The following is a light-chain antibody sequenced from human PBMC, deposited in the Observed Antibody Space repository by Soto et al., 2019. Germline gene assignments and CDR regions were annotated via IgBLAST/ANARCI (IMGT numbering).Light chain of an antibody. CDR2: GAS. V-gene: IGKV3-20*01. Sequence: EIVLTQSPGTLSLSPGERATLSCRASQSVSSSYLAWYQQKPGQAPRLLIYGASSRATGIPDRFSGSVSGTDFTLSISSLEPEDFAVYYCQQYGSLPPITFGQGTRLEIK. CDR1: QSVSSSY. CDR3: QQYGSLPPIT. J-gene: IGKJ5*01.